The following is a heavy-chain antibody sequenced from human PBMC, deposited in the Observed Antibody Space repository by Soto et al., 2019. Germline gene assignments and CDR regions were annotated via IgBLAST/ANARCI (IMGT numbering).Heavy chain of an antibody. V-gene: IGHV1-69*13. CDR3: ARDRVRIAAAGDFDY. CDR1: GGTFSTYA. D-gene: IGHD6-13*01. CDR2: IIPLFGTA. J-gene: IGHJ4*02. Sequence: SVKVSCKTSGGTFSTYAIYWVRQAPGQGLEWMGAIIPLFGTADYAQKLQGRVTITADASTSTAHMELRSLRSDDTAVYYCARDRVRIAAAGDFDYWGQGTLVTVSS.